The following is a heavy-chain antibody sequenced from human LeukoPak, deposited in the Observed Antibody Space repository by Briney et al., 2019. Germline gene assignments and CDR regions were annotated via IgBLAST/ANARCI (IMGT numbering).Heavy chain of an antibody. CDR1: GYTFAGYY. J-gene: IGHJ3*02. D-gene: IGHD4-17*01. Sequence: GASVKVSCKASGYTFAGYYMHWVRQAPGQGLEWMGWINPNSGGTNYAQKFQGRVTMTRDTSISTAYMELSSLRSEDTAVYYCATVRLTTVTFSQLSNDAFDIWGQGTMVTVSS. CDR2: INPNSGGT. CDR3: ATVRLTTVTFSQLSNDAFDI. V-gene: IGHV1-2*02.